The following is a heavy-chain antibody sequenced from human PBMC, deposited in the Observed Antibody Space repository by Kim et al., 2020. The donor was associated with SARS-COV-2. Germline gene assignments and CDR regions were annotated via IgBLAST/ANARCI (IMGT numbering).Heavy chain of an antibody. CDR1: GGSITNYY. Sequence: SETLSLTCTVSGGSITNYYWSWIRQPAGQGLQWIGRIYTRGSTNYNPSLKSRVTMSMDTSKSHFSLNLSSVTAADTAVYYCATGGTGYYYGMDVWGQGTTVTVSS. D-gene: IGHD3-9*01. J-gene: IGHJ6*02. CDR3: ATGGTGYYYGMDV. CDR2: IYTRGST. V-gene: IGHV4-4*07.